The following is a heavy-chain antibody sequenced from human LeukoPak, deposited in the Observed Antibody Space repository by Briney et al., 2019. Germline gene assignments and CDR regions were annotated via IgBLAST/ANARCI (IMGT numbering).Heavy chain of an antibody. CDR2: VYTSGST. CDR1: GGSISSGSYY. CDR3: ARDLWFGAGRTFDI. Sequence: PSETLSLTCTASGGSISSGSYYWNWIRQPAGKGLEWIGRVYTSGSTNYNPSLKSRVTISVDTSKNQFSLKLSSVTAADTAVYYCARDLWFGAGRTFDIWGQGTMVTVSS. V-gene: IGHV4-61*02. D-gene: IGHD3-10*01. J-gene: IGHJ3*02.